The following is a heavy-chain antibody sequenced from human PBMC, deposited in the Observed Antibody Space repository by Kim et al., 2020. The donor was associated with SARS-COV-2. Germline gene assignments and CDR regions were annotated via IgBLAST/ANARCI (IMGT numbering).Heavy chain of an antibody. CDR1: GYTFTRQG. D-gene: IGHD3-3*01. CDR2: ISPLNGKT. J-gene: IGHJ4*03. V-gene: IGHV1-18*01. Sequence: ASVKVSCKASGYTFTRQGITWVRQAPGQGPEWMGWISPLNGKTKYAQKFEGRVVMTSDTSTTTAEMELRGLTFDDTAFYYCARDGGTTICRVAWGQGTLV. CDR3: ARDGGTTICRVA.